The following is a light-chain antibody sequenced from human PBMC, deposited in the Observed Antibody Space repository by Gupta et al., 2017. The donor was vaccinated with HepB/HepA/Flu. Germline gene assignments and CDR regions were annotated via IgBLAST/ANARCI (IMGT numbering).Light chain of an antibody. CDR3: QQDDSTPYT. V-gene: IGKV4-1*01. Sequence: DIVMTQSPASLAVSLGERATINCKSSQSVLYSSNNKNYLAWYQQKGGQPPKLLIYWASTRESGVPDRFSGSVSGTDFTLTISSLQAEDVAVYYCQQDDSTPYTFGQGTKMDIK. CDR2: WAS. CDR1: QSVLYSSNNKNY. J-gene: IGKJ2*01.